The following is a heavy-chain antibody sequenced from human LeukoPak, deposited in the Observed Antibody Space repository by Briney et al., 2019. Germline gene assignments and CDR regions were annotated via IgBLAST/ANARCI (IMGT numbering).Heavy chain of an antibody. J-gene: IGHJ6*03. CDR3: ARAPDYYDSIYYYYYYYMDV. Sequence: PSETLSLTCAVYGGSFNYYYWTWIRQRPGKGLEWIAEINHSGSTNYNPSLKSRVTISVDTSKNQFSLKLSSVTAADTAVYYCARAPDYYDSIYYYYYYYMDVWGKGTTVTVSS. V-gene: IGHV4-34*01. CDR1: GGSFNYYY. D-gene: IGHD3-22*01. CDR2: INHSGST.